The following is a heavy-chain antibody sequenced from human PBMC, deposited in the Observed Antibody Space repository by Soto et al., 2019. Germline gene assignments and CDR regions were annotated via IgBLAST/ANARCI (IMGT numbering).Heavy chain of an antibody. CDR2: ISYDGSNK. J-gene: IGHJ6*02. D-gene: IGHD3-9*01. CDR1: GFTFSSYA. CDR3: ASTGFDWSGMDV. Sequence: QVQLVESGGGVVQPGRSLRLSCAASGFTFSSYAMHWVRQAPGKGLEWVAVISYDGSNKYYADSVKGRFTISRDNSKNTLYLQKNSLRAEDTAVYYCASTGFDWSGMDVWGQGTTVTVSS. V-gene: IGHV3-30-3*01.